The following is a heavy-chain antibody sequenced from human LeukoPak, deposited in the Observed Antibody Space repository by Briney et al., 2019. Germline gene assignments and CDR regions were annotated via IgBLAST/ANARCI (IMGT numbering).Heavy chain of an antibody. D-gene: IGHD3-22*01. Sequence: GGSLRLSCAASGLTFSSYGMHWVRQAPGKGLEWVAFIRYDGSNKYYADSVKGRFTISRDNSKNTLYLQMNSLRVEDTAVYYCATLPYYYDSSGSYYFDYWGQGTLVTVSS. CDR1: GLTFSSYG. CDR2: IRYDGSNK. J-gene: IGHJ4*02. CDR3: ATLPYYYDSSGSYYFDY. V-gene: IGHV3-30*02.